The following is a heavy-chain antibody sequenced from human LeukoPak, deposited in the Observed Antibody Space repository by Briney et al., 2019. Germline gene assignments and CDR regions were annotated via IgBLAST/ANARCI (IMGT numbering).Heavy chain of an antibody. D-gene: IGHD2-2*01. V-gene: IGHV3-7*01. CDR1: GFTFRSHW. Sequence: GGSLRLSCAASGFTFRSHWMIWVRQAPGKGLEWVANIKQDGSEKYYVDSVKGRFTISRDNAKNSLYLQMNSLRAEDTAVYYCARGVEDIVVVPAAYWFVPWGQGTLVTVSS. CDR2: IKQDGSEK. CDR3: ARGVEDIVVVPAAYWFVP. J-gene: IGHJ5*02.